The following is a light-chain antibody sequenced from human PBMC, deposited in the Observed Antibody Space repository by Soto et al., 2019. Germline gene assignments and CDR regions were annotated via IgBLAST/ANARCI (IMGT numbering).Light chain of an antibody. J-gene: IGKJ4*01. V-gene: IGKV3-20*01. CDR1: QSVSSTY. CDR3: QQYGSSVLT. Sequence: EIVLTQSPGTLSLSPGERATLSCRDSQSVSSTYLAWYQQRPGQAPRLLPYGASNRATGIPDRFSGSGSGTDFILTISRLEPEDFAVYYCQQYGSSVLTFGGGTKVEIK. CDR2: GAS.